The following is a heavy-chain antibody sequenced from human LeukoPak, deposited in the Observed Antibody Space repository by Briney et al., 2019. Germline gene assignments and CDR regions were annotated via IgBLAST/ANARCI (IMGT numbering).Heavy chain of an antibody. CDR1: GYSFTRNA. J-gene: IGHJ6*03. D-gene: IGHD6-13*01. Sequence: GASVKVSCKASGYSFTRNAIHWVRQAPGQRLEWMGWIDSDKGNTKYSQEFQGRVTFTRDTSASTVYMELSSLRSDDTAVYYCARDAAGSSSWYRFYYYYYYMDVWGKGTTVTVSS. CDR2: IDSDKGNT. V-gene: IGHV1-3*04. CDR3: ARDAAGSSSWYRFYYYYYYMDV.